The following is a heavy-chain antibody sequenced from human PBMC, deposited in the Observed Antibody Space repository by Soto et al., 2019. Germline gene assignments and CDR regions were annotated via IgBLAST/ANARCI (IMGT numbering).Heavy chain of an antibody. D-gene: IGHD1-26*01. J-gene: IGHJ4*02. CDR1: GGSISSSNW. Sequence: QVQLQESGPGLVKPSGTLSLTCAVSGGSISSSNWWSWVRQPPGKGLEWIGEIYHSGSTNYNPSLKSRVTISVDKSKNQCSLKLSSVTAADTAVYYCASLMGSGSYYRGSDYWGQGTLVTVSS. CDR3: ASLMGSGSYYRGSDY. CDR2: IYHSGST. V-gene: IGHV4-4*02.